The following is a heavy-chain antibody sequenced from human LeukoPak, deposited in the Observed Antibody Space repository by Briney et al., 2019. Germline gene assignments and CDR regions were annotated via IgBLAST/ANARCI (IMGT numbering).Heavy chain of an antibody. CDR1: DDSITIYY. Sequence: SETLSLTCSVSDDSITIYYWTWIRQPPGKGLEWIGYIDHTGTTNYNPSLNSRVTISRDTSKNHFSLQLSSVTAADTAVYFCARGRVSSSTWHSTYYYYFYMDVWSKGTTVTVSS. D-gene: IGHD4-11*01. CDR2: IDHTGTT. J-gene: IGHJ6*03. V-gene: IGHV4-59*01. CDR3: ARGRVSSSTWHSTYYYYFYMDV.